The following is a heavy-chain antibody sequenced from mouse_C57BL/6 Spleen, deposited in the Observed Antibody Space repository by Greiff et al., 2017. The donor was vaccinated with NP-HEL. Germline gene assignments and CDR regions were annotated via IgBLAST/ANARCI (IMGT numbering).Heavy chain of an antibody. J-gene: IGHJ2*01. V-gene: IGHV1-72*01. CDR2: IDPTSGGT. CDR1: GYTFTSYW. D-gene: IGHD3-3*01. CDR3: ASSARDWDSLDY. Sequence: QVQLQQPGAELVKPGASVKLSCKASGYTFTSYWMHWVKQRPGRGLEWIGRIDPTSGGTKYTEKFKSKATLTVDKPSSTAYMQLSSLTSEDSAVYYCASSARDWDSLDYWGQGTTLTVSS.